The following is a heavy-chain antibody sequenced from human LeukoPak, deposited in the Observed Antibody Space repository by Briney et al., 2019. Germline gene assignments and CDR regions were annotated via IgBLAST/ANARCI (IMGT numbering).Heavy chain of an antibody. D-gene: IGHD3-10*01. CDR2: INTNTGNP. Sequence: ASVKVSCKASGYTFTNYGLSWVRQAPGQGLEWMGWINTNTGNPKSAQCFTERFVFSLDASVSTAYLQISSLKAADTAVYYCARSYGAFEGATYYYYGMDVWGQGTTVTVSS. V-gene: IGHV7-4-1*02. J-gene: IGHJ6*02. CDR3: ARSYGAFEGATYYYYGMDV. CDR1: GYTFTNYG.